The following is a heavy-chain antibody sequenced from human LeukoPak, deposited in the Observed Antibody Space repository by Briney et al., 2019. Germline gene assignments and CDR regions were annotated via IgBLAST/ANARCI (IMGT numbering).Heavy chain of an antibody. V-gene: IGHV3-33*01. Sequence: PGRSLRLSCAASGFTFSTYVIHWVRQAPGKGLEWVALIWHDGSNKYYGDSVKDRFTISRDNSKNTLYLQMDSLRDEDTAVYYCARDRGYTYGHPLDYWGQRTLVTVSS. J-gene: IGHJ4*02. D-gene: IGHD5-18*01. CDR1: GFTFSTYV. CDR3: ARDRGYTYGHPLDY. CDR2: IWHDGSNK.